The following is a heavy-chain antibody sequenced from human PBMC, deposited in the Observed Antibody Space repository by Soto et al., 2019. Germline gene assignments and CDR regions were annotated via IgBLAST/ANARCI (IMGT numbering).Heavy chain of an antibody. V-gene: IGHV4-30-4*01. CDR2: ISYSGTT. D-gene: IGHD5-18*01. Sequence: PSETLSLNCTVSGASISSNNNYWSCIRQPPGEGLEWIGFISYSGTTSYSPSLKSRVAISLDTSKNQFSLSLSSVTAADTAVYYCARGRGYSYGLDPWGQGTLVT. CDR3: ARGRGYSYGLDP. J-gene: IGHJ5*02. CDR1: GASISSNNNY.